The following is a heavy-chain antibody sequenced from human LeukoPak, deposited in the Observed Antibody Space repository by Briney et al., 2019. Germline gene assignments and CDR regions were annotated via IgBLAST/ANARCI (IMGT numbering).Heavy chain of an antibody. J-gene: IGHJ2*01. CDR1: GFTFSSYA. Sequence: GGSLRLSCAASGFTFSSYAMSWVRQAPGKGLEWVSAISGSGGSTYYADSVKGRFTISRDNSKNTLYLQMNSLRAEDTAVYYCARDLGGPGDFDLWGRGTLVTVSS. D-gene: IGHD1-26*01. CDR3: ARDLGGPGDFDL. CDR2: ISGSGGST. V-gene: IGHV3-23*01.